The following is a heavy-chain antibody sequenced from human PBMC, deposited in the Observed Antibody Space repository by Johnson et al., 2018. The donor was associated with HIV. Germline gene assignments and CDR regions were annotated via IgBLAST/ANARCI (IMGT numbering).Heavy chain of an antibody. J-gene: IGHJ3*02. V-gene: IGHV3-9*01. Sequence: EVQLVESGGGLIQPGGSLRLSCAASGFTFDDYAMHWVRQAPGKGLEWVSGISWNSGSIGYADSVKGRFTISRDNAKNSLYLQMNSLRAEDTAVYYCAKDLLTLDAFDIWGQGTMVTVSS. CDR1: GFTFDDYA. CDR3: AKDLLTLDAFDI. CDR2: ISWNSGSI.